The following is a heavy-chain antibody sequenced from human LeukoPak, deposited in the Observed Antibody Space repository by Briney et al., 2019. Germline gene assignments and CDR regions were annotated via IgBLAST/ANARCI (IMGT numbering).Heavy chain of an antibody. Sequence: GGSLRLSCAASGFTFSNYGMHWVHQAPGKGLDWVAFIHYDGSNKYYADSVKGRFTISRDNSKNTLDLQMNSLRAEDTAVYYCARGPSARFFGVAKGAFDIWGQGTMVTVSS. J-gene: IGHJ3*02. V-gene: IGHV3-30*02. CDR2: IHYDGSNK. CDR1: GFTFSNYG. D-gene: IGHD3-3*01. CDR3: ARGPSARFFGVAKGAFDI.